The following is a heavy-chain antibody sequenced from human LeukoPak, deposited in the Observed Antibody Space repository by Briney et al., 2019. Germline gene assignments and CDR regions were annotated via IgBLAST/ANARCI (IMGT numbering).Heavy chain of an antibody. CDR1: GFTFSSYG. V-gene: IGHV3-30*02. CDR3: VRVVIAQNAFDI. J-gene: IGHJ3*02. D-gene: IGHD2-21*01. Sequence: PGGSLRLSCAASGFTFSSYGMHWVRQAPGKGLEWVAFMRYDGSNKYYADSVKGRFTISRDNSKNTLYLQMNSLRAEDTAVYYCVRVVIAQNAFDIWGQGTMVTVSS. CDR2: MRYDGSNK.